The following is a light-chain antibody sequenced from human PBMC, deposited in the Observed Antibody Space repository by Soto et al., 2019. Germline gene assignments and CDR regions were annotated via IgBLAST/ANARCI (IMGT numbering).Light chain of an antibody. CDR1: QSVSSSY. V-gene: IGKV3-20*01. CDR2: GAS. Sequence: EIVLTQSPGTLSLSPGERATLSYRASQSVSSSYLAWYQQKPGQAPRLLIYGASSRATGIPDRFSGSGSGTDFTLTISRLEPEDFAVYFCQHYGNSPPFTFGQGTKVDIK. J-gene: IGKJ2*01. CDR3: QHYGNSPPFT.